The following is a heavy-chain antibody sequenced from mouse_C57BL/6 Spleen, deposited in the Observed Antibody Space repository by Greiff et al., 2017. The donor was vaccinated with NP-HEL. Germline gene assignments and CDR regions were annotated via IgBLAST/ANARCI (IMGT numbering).Heavy chain of an antibody. CDR1: GYTFTSYW. D-gene: IGHD1-1*01. CDR3: ARGYGRDFDY. CDR2: INPSSGYT. Sequence: QVQLQQSGAELAKPGASVKLSCKASGYTFTSYWMHWVKQRPGQGLEWIGYINPSSGYTKYNQKFKDKATLTEDKSSSTAYMQLSSLTYEDSAVYYCARGYGRDFDYWGQGTTLTVSS. J-gene: IGHJ2*01. V-gene: IGHV1-7*01.